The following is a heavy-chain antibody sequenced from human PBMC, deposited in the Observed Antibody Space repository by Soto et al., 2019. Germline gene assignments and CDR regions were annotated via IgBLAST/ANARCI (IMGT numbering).Heavy chain of an antibody. Sequence: PSETQSLTYRVSGACIYDGGSFRSLICQSPGKGLEWIGHIHNSGSPYNSPSLKSRVTIAADTSMNQFSLALTSVTAADMAMYYCARGSTTEKVDSWGQGILVTVAS. V-gene: IGHV4-30-4*01. J-gene: IGHJ4*02. CDR2: IHNSGSP. CDR3: ARGSTTEKVDS. CDR1: GACIYDGGSF.